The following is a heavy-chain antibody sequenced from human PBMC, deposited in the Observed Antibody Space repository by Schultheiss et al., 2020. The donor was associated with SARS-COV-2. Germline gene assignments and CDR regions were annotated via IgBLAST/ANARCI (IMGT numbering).Heavy chain of an antibody. CDR2: ISASGAST. J-gene: IGHJ4*01. Sequence: GGSLRLSCAASGFTFSDYYMSWIRQAPGKGLEWVSAISASGASTYYADSVKGRFTISRDNSKNTLYLQMDSLRAEDTAIYYCAKPTKYTSSSGFDYWGHGTLVTVSS. CDR1: GFTFSDYY. D-gene: IGHD6-6*01. V-gene: IGHV3-23*01. CDR3: AKPTKYTSSSGFDY.